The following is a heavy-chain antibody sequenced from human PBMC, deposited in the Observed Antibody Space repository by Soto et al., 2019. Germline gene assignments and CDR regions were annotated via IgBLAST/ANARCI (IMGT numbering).Heavy chain of an antibody. CDR3: ARDRQVYSNGYWYYMDV. CDR1: GYPFGSFG. J-gene: IGHJ6*03. D-gene: IGHD5-18*01. Sequence: QVQVVQSGIEVKEPGASVKVSCKTSGYPFGSFGISWVRQAPGQGLEWMGWISGYNGNTNYAEKLQGRVTLTTDTSTTTAYIELRSLRTDDTAVYYCARDRQVYSNGYWYYMDVWGTGTTVTVSS. V-gene: IGHV1-18*01. CDR2: ISGYNGNT.